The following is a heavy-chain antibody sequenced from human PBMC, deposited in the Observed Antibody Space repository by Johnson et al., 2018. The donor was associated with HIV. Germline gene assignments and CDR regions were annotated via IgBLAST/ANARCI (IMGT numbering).Heavy chain of an antibody. Sequence: QVQLVESGGGVVQPGRSQRLSCAASGFTVSSYYMSWIRQAPGKGLEWVSYISSSGSTIYYADSVKGRFTISRDNAKNSLYLQMNSLRAEDTAVYHCTTTRILWFGELSNAFDIWGQGTMVTVSS. J-gene: IGHJ3*02. CDR2: ISSSGSTI. CDR3: TTTRILWFGELSNAFDI. CDR1: GFTVSSYY. D-gene: IGHD3-10*01. V-gene: IGHV3-11*04.